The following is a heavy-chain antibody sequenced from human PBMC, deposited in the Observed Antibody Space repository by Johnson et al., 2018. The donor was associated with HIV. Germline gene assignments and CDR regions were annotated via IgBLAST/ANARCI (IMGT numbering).Heavy chain of an antibody. J-gene: IGHJ3*01. V-gene: IGHV3-38-3*01. Sequence: VQLVESGGGVLQPGRSLRLSCAASGFTFSSYAMHWVRQAPGKGLEWVTSISGGTTYYADSRKGRFTISRDNSKNTLYLQMDSLRAEDTAVYYCATDYNFWSGRPDSFDVWGQGTMVTVSS. D-gene: IGHD3-3*01. CDR3: ATDYNFWSGRPDSFDV. CDR1: GFTFSSYA. CDR2: ISGGTT.